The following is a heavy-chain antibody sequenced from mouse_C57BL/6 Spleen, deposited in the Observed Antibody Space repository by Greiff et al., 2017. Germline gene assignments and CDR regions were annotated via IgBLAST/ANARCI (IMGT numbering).Heavy chain of an antibody. J-gene: IGHJ2*01. CDR2: INPNNGGT. V-gene: IGHV1-22*01. CDR1: GYTFTDYN. CDR3: ARGDYGSRRENFDY. D-gene: IGHD1-1*01. Sequence: VQLKQSGPELVKPGASVKMSCKASGYTFTDYNMHWVKQSHGKSLEWIGYINPNNGGTSYNQKFKGKATLTVNKSSSTAYMELRSLTSEDSAVYYCARGDYGSRRENFDYWGQGTTLTVSS.